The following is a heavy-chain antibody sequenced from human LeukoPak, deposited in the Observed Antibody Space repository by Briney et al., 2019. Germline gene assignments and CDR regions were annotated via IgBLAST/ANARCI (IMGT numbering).Heavy chain of an antibody. CDR2: INHSGST. D-gene: IGHD6-19*01. CDR1: GGSFSGYY. V-gene: IGHV4-34*01. Sequence: SETLSLTCAVYGGSFSGYYWSWIRQPPGKGLERIGEINHSGSTNYNPSLKSRVTISVDTSKNQFSLKLSSVTAADTAVYYCARRYSSGWYLPDYWGQGTLVTVSS. J-gene: IGHJ4*02. CDR3: ARRYSSGWYLPDY.